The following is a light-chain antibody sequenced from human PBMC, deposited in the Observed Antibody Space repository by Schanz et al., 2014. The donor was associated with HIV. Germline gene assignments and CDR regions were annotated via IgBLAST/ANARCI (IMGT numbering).Light chain of an antibody. Sequence: IQLTQSPSSLSASVGDRVTITCRASQDISTYLAWYQQKPGKAPKLLTYGASTLQSGVPPRFSGSGSGTHFTLTISNLQPEDFATYYCQQSYNTPGTFGQGTKVEIK. CDR2: GAS. CDR3: QQSYNTPGT. V-gene: IGKV1-39*01. J-gene: IGKJ1*01. CDR1: QDISTY.